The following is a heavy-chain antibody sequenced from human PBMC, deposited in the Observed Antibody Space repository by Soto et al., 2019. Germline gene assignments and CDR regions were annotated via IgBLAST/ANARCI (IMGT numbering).Heavy chain of an antibody. CDR2: ISGSGGST. Sequence: GGSLRLSCAASVFTFSSYAMSWVRQAPGKGLEWVSAISGSGGSTYYADSVKGRFTISRDNSKNTLYLQMNSLRAEDTAVYYCAKGWLREKYGMDVWGQGTTVTVSS. V-gene: IGHV3-23*01. J-gene: IGHJ6*02. D-gene: IGHD6-19*01. CDR3: AKGWLREKYGMDV. CDR1: VFTFSSYA.